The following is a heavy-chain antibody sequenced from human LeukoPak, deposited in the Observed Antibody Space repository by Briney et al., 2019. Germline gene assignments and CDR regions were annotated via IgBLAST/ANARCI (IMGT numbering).Heavy chain of an antibody. Sequence: GGSLRLSCAASGFTFSGYALHWVRQAPGKDLEWVAVISNDANNKHYADSVKGRFTISRDNSKNTLFLQVNSLRPEDTALYYCARGAGASGGRDYYSDYWGQGVLVAVSS. J-gene: IGHJ4*02. CDR2: ISNDANNK. D-gene: IGHD6-13*01. CDR3: ARGAGASGGRDYYSDY. V-gene: IGHV3-30*01. CDR1: GFTFSGYA.